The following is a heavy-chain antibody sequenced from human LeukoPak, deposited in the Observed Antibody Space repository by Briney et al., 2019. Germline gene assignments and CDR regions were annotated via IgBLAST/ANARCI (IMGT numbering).Heavy chain of an antibody. V-gene: IGHV3-7*05. CDR2: INQGESEK. CDR1: GFTFSNYW. J-gene: IGHJ6*02. Sequence: GGSLRLSCAPSGFTFSNYWMSWVRQAPGKGLEWVANINQGESEKYYVDSVKGRFTISRDNAKNSLYLQMNTLRAEDTAVYYCARVRVSSYYGMDIWGQGTTVTVSS. D-gene: IGHD2/OR15-2a*01. CDR3: ARVRVSSYYGMDI.